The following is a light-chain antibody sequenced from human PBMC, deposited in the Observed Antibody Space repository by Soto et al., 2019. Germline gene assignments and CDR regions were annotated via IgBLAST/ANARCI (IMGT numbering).Light chain of an antibody. CDR1: SGHSSYA. CDR2: LNSDGSH. V-gene: IGLV4-69*01. J-gene: IGLJ3*02. CDR3: QTWGTGIRV. Sequence: QSVLTHSPSASASLGASGKLTCTLSSGHSSYAIAWHQQQPEKGPRYLMKLNSDGSHSKGDWIADRFSGSSSGAERYLTISSLQSEDEADYYCQTWGTGIRVFGGGTKLTVL.